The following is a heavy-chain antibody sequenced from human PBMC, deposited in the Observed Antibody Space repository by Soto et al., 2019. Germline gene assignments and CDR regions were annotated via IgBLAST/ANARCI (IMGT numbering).Heavy chain of an antibody. CDR1: AFSVRSYS. CDR3: ATSMAAAFPSHSGMDG. CDR2: ISGTSSFI. J-gene: IGHJ6*02. Sequence: EVLLVESGGGLVKPGGSLRLSCATSAFSVRSYSMNWVRQTPGKGLEWVSSISGTSSFIFYADSVKGRFTISRDNAKNAVFLQMNSLRAEDTAVYYCATSMAAAFPSHSGMDGWGQGTTVTVSS. D-gene: IGHD2-15*01. V-gene: IGHV3-21*02.